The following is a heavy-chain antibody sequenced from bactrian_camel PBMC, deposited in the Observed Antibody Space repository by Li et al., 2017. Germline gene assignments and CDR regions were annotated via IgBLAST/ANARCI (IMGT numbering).Heavy chain of an antibody. D-gene: IGHD1*01. J-gene: IGHJ4*01. CDR1: GHSRGSNC. V-gene: IGHV3S53*01. CDR3: AGDRSYGAWYMESQYKY. Sequence: GGSVQTGGSLRLSCVVSGHSRGSNCVGWYRLPPGRAPAEREGVAGTHADGQIRYADDVKGRFTISRESGKNTVHLQMNSLMPEDSGIYYCAGDRSYGAWYMESQYKYWGRGTQVTVS. CDR2: THADGQI.